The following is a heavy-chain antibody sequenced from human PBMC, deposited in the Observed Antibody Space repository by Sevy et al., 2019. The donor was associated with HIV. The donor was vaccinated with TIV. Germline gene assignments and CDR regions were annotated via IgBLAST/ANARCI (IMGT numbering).Heavy chain of an antibody. J-gene: IGHJ4*02. CDR2: IGYDGSNK. Sequence: GGSLRLSCAASGFTFSSYGMHWVRQAPGKGLEWVAFIGYDGSNKYYADSVKGRFTISRDNSKNKLYLQMNSLRAEDTAVYYCAKDQPPLSNWGQGTLVTVSS. CDR1: GFTFSSYG. V-gene: IGHV3-30*02. CDR3: AKDQPPLSN.